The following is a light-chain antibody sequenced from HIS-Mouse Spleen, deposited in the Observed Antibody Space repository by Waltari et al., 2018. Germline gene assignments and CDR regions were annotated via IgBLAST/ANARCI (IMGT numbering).Light chain of an antibody. CDR3: QVWDSSSDHVV. Sequence: SYVLTQPPSVSVAPGQTARITWGGNHLGSKSVHWYQQKPGQAPVLVVYDDSDRPSGIPGRFSGSTSGNTATLTISRVEAGDEADYYCQVWDSSSDHVVFGGGTKLTVL. J-gene: IGLJ2*01. CDR1: HLGSKS. CDR2: DDS. V-gene: IGLV3-21*02.